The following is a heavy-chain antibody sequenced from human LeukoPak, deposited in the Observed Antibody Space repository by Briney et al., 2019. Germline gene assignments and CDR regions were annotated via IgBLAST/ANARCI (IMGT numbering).Heavy chain of an antibody. CDR3: ARTLWFGELEDY. Sequence: GGSLRLSCAASGLTFSSYEMNWVRLAPGKGLEWVSYISSSGSTIYYADSVKGRFTISRDNAKNSLYLQMNSLRAEDTAVYYCARTLWFGELEDYWGQGTLVTVSS. J-gene: IGHJ4*02. D-gene: IGHD3-10*01. V-gene: IGHV3-48*03. CDR2: ISSSGSTI. CDR1: GLTFSSYE.